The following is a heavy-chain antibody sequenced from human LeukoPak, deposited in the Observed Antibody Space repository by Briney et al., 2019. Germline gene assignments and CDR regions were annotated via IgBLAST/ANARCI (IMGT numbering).Heavy chain of an antibody. CDR1: GFTFSSYG. Sequence: PGGSLRLSCAASGFTFSSYGMHWVRQAPGKGLEWASSIAITGDTYYLGSVKGRFTISRENAKNSLYLQMNSLRAGDTAVYYCTRGLTGGLDSWGQGTLVTVSS. CDR3: TRGLTGGLDS. CDR2: IAITGDT. D-gene: IGHD1-26*01. V-gene: IGHV3-13*04. J-gene: IGHJ5*01.